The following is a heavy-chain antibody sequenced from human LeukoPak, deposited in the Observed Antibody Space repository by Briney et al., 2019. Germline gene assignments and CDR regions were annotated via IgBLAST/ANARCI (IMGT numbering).Heavy chain of an antibody. V-gene: IGHV1-2*02. Sequence: ASVKDSCKASGYTFTAYYMHWVRQAPGQGLEWMGWINPNSGGTNYAQKFQGRVTMTRDTSISTAYMELSRLRSDDTAVYYCARVLRGYTGGVVGYWGQGTLVTVSS. J-gene: IGHJ4*02. CDR2: INPNSGGT. D-gene: IGHD5-18*01. CDR3: ARVLRGYTGGVVGY. CDR1: GYTFTAYY.